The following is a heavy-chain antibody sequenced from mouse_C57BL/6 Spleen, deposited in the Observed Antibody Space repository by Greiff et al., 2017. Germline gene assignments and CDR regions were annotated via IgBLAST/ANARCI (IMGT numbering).Heavy chain of an antibody. Sequence: EVQLQQSGPELVKPGASVKMSCKASGYTFTDYNMHWVKQSHGKSLEWIGYINPNNGGTSYNQKFKGKATLTVNKSSSTAYMELRSLTSEDSAVYYCAAYYSNLYYAIDYWGQGTSVTVSS. V-gene: IGHV1-22*01. CDR3: AAYYSNLYYAIDY. CDR1: GYTFTDYN. D-gene: IGHD2-5*01. J-gene: IGHJ4*01. CDR2: INPNNGGT.